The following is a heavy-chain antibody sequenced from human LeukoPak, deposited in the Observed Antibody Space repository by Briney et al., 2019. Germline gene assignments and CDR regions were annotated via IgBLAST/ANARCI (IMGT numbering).Heavy chain of an antibody. CDR1: VLTFRSYS. J-gene: IGHJ6*04. CDR2: INKSSSYI. CDR3: AREYCSGGSCYSPSYYYYGMDV. V-gene: IGHV3-21*01. D-gene: IGHD2-15*01. Sequence: GWALRLSRVACVLTFRSYSMNWVRQPPGRGREWVSCINKSSSYIYYPDSVKGRFTNSRDNAKNSLYLQMNSLRAEDTAVYYCAREYCSGGSCYSPSYYYYGMDVWGKGTTVTVSS.